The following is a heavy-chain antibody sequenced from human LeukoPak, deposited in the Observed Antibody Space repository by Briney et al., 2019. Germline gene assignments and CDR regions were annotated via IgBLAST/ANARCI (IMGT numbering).Heavy chain of an antibody. D-gene: IGHD4-17*01. J-gene: IGHJ4*02. V-gene: IGHV3-30*02. CDR2: IQYDGSNK. Sequence: GGSLRLSCAASGFTFSSYGMHWVRQAPGKGLEWVAFIQYDGSNKYYADSVKGRFTISRDNSKNTLYLQMNSLRAEDTAVYYCAKDSTDYGDYIFIYWGQGTLVTVSS. CDR3: AKDSTDYGDYIFIY. CDR1: GFTFSSYG.